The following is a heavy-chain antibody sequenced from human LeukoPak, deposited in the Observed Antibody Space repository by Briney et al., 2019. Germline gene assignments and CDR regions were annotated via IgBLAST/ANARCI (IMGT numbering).Heavy chain of an antibody. CDR1: GFTFSSYW. V-gene: IGHV3-7*01. J-gene: IGHJ4*02. CDR2: IKQDGSEK. Sequence: GGSLRLSCAASGFTFSSYWMNWVRQAPGRGLEWVANIKQDGSEKYYVDSVKGRFTISRDNAKNSLYLQMNDLKAEDTAVYYCARDSDWAFDYWGQGSLVTVSS. D-gene: IGHD3-9*01. CDR3: ARDSDWAFDY.